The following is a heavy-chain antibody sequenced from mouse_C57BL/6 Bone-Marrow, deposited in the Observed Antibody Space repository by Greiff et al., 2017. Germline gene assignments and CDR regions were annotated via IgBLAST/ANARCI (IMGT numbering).Heavy chain of an antibody. D-gene: IGHD2-1*01. Sequence: EVQGVESGGDLVKPGGSLKLSCAASGFTFSSYGMSWVRQTPDKRLEWVATISSGGSYTYYPDSVKGRFTISRDNAKNTLYLQMSSLKSEDTAMYYCASHLLGDYWGQGTTLTVYS. CDR1: GFTFSSYG. CDR2: ISSGGSYT. J-gene: IGHJ2*01. CDR3: ASHLLGDY. V-gene: IGHV5-6*01.